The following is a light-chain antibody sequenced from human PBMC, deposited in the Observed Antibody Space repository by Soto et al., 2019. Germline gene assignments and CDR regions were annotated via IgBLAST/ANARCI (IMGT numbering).Light chain of an antibody. J-gene: IGKJ1*01. CDR1: QGIRHY. V-gene: IGKV1-27*01. CDR3: QNFDSAPQT. Sequence: DIPMTQSPSSLSASLVARVTISFRASQGIRHYLAWYQQKPGKVPRLLIYEASNLQSGVPSRFRGGGSGTEFTLTISSLQPEDAATYYCQNFDSAPQTFGQGTKVDIK. CDR2: EAS.